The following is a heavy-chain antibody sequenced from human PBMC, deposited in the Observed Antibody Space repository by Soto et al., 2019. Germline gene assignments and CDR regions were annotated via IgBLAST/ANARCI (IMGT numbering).Heavy chain of an antibody. V-gene: IGHV3-15*07. CDR3: TTTVAVADTYYYYGMDV. CDR1: GFTFSNAW. CDR2: IKSKTDGGTT. J-gene: IGHJ6*02. D-gene: IGHD6-19*01. Sequence: PGGSLRLSCAASGFTFSNAWMNWVRQAPGKGLEWVGRIKSKTDGGTTDYAAPVKGRFTISRDDSKNTLYLQMNSLKTEYTAVYYCTTTVAVADTYYYYGMDVWGQGTTVTVSS.